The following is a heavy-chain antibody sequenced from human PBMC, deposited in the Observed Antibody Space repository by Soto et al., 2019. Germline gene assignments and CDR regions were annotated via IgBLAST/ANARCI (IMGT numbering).Heavy chain of an antibody. D-gene: IGHD5-12*01. J-gene: IGHJ5*02. Sequence: SETLSLTCGVYDGSFSDYYWSWIRQPPGKGLEWIGEFKHSGGTNYSPSLKSRVTILGDTSNNQFSLKLTSVTAADTAMYYCASGYSGYEDWFDPWGQGTLVTVSS. CDR1: DGSFSDYY. CDR3: ASGYSGYEDWFDP. V-gene: IGHV4-34*01. CDR2: FKHSGGT.